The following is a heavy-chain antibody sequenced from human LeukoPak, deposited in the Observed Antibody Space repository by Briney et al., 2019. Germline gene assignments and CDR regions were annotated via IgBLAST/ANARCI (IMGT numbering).Heavy chain of an antibody. CDR1: GFTFSSYG. Sequence: PGTSLRLSCAASGFTFSSYGMNWVRQAPGKGLEWVAVIWDDGSKKYYADSVKGRFTIFRDNSKNTLYLQMNSLRGEDTAVYYCASRIGYWGQGTLVIVSS. CDR2: IWDDGSKK. D-gene: IGHD3-10*01. J-gene: IGHJ4*02. V-gene: IGHV3-33*01. CDR3: ASRIGY.